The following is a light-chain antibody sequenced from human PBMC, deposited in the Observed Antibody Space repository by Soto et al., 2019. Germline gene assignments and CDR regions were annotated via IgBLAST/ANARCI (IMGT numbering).Light chain of an antibody. J-gene: IGKJ1*01. CDR2: GAS. V-gene: IGKV3-20*01. CDR1: QSVSSSY. CDR3: QQYGSSPPT. Sequence: EIALTQSPGPLSLSPGERATLSCRASQSVSSSYLAWYQQKPGQAPRLLIYGASSRATGIPDSFSGSGSGTDFTLPISRLEPEDFAVDYCQQYGSSPPTFGQGTKVEIK.